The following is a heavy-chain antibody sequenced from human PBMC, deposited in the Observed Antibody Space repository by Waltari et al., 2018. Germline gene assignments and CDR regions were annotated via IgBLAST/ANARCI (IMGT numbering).Heavy chain of an antibody. V-gene: IGHV3-33*08. CDR3: ARRGSEN. D-gene: IGHD3-16*01. CDR1: AFNLANSG. CDR2: ILHDGSSE. Sequence: QVQLVQSGGGVVQSGTSLRLSRAGPAFNLANSGMHWVRQGPGKGLEWVAVILHDGSSEYYSDSVKGRFTISRDIAKNTVYMQMDGLRLDDTAVYYCARRGSENWGQGVLVTVSS. J-gene: IGHJ4*02.